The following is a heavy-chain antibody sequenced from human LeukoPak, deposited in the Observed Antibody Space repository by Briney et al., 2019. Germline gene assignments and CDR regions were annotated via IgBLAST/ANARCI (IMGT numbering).Heavy chain of an antibody. J-gene: IGHJ3*02. CDR2: IYYSGNT. Sequence: SETLSLTCTVSGGSISSSSYYWGWIRQPPGKGLEWIGSIYYSGNTYYNPSLKSRVTISVDTSENRFSLKMTSVTAADTAVYYCARGNMALKILLDAFEIWGQGTKVTVST. CDR3: ARGNMALKILLDAFEI. D-gene: IGHD2-15*01. CDR1: GGSISSSSYY. V-gene: IGHV4-39*07.